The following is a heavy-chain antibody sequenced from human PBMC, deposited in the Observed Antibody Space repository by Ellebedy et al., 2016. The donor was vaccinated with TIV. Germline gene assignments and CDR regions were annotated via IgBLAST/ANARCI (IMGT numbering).Heavy chain of an antibody. V-gene: IGHV4-34*01. CDR2: INHSGST. D-gene: IGHD4-23*01. Sequence: SETLSLXXAVYGGSFSGYYWSWIRQPPGKGLEWIGEINHSGSTNYNPSLKSRVTISVDTSKNQFSLKLSSVTAADTAVYYCARGKGNADDYWGQGTLVTVSS. CDR3: ARGKGNADDY. J-gene: IGHJ4*02. CDR1: GGSFSGYY.